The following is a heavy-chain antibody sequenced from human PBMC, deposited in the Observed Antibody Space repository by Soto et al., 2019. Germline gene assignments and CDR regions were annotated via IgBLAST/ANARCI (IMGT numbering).Heavy chain of an antibody. J-gene: IGHJ4*02. Sequence: VNPRETRRQSWNFSGVSLCTKREGVGWIRQPPGKALEWLALIYWDDDKRYSPSLKSRLTITKDTSKNQVVLTMTNMDPVDTATYYCAHRRLEGGYDFFFDYWGQGTLVTVSS. V-gene: IGHV2-5*02. D-gene: IGHD5-12*01. CDR3: AHRRLEGGYDFFFDY. CDR1: GVSLCTKREG. CDR2: IYWDDDK.